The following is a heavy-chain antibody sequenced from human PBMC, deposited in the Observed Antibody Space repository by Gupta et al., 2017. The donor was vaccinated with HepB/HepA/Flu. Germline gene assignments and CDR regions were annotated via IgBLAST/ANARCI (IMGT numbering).Heavy chain of an antibody. CDR2: ISSSGSTI. CDR3: AKVGDDYGMRFDP. Sequence: VQLVQSGGGLVKSGGSMRLSCAASGFTFSDYYMSWIRQAPGKGLEWVSYISSSGSTIYYADSVKGRFTISRDNAKNSLYLQMNSLRAEDTAVYYCAKVGDDYGMRFDPWGQGTLVTVSS. D-gene: IGHD4-17*01. CDR1: GFTFSDYY. V-gene: IGHV3-11*01. J-gene: IGHJ5*02.